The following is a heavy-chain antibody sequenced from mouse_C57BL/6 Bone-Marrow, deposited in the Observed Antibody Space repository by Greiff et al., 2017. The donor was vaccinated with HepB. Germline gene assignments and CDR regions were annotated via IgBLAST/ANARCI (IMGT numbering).Heavy chain of an antibody. J-gene: IGHJ1*03. CDR2: ISSGGDYI. D-gene: IGHD1-1*01. V-gene: IGHV5-9-1*02. Sequence: EVKVVESGEGLVKPGGSLKLSCAASGFTFSSYAMSWVRQTPEKRLEWVAYISSGGDYIYYADTVKGRFTISRDNARNTLYLQMSSLKSEDTAMYYCTNHYGTGYFDVWGTGTTVTVSS. CDR3: TNHYGTGYFDV. CDR1: GFTFSSYA.